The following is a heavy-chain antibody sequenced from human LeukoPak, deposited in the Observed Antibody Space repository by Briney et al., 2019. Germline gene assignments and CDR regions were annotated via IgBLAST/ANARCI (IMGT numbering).Heavy chain of an antibody. CDR3: ARETYYDFWSGPTFDY. Sequence: PGGSLRLSCAASGFTFSSYWMSWVRQAPGKGLEWVANIKQDGSEKYYVDSVKGRFTISRDNAKNSLYLQMNSLRAEDTAVYYCARETYYDFWSGPTFDYWGQGTLVTVSS. D-gene: IGHD3-3*01. J-gene: IGHJ4*02. CDR2: IKQDGSEK. CDR1: GFTFSSYW. V-gene: IGHV3-7*01.